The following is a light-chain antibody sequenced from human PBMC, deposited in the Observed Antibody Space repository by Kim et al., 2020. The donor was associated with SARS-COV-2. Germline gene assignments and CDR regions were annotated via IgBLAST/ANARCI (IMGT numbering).Light chain of an antibody. Sequence: DIVMTQSPLSLPVTPGEQASISCRSSQSLLHSNGYNYLDWYLQKPGQSPQLLIYLGSNRASGVPDRFSGSGSGTDFTLKISRVEAEDVGVYYCMQALQTPYSFGQGTKLEI. V-gene: IGKV2-28*01. CDR3: MQALQTPYS. CDR1: QSLLHSNGYNY. CDR2: LGS. J-gene: IGKJ2*03.